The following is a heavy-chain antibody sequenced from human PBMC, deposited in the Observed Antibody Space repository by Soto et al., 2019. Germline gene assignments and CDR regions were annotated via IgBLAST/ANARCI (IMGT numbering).Heavy chain of an antibody. CDR2: IYYSGST. J-gene: IGHJ4*02. V-gene: IGHV4-31*03. CDR1: GGSISSGGYY. D-gene: IGHD3-10*01. Sequence: QVQLQESGPGLVKPSQTLSLTCTVSGGSISSGGYYWSWIRQHPGKGLEWIGYIYYSGSTYYNPSLTSRVTISVDTSKNQCSLKLSSVTAADTAVYYCARDIGSGKLDYFDYWGQGTLVTVSS. CDR3: ARDIGSGKLDYFDY.